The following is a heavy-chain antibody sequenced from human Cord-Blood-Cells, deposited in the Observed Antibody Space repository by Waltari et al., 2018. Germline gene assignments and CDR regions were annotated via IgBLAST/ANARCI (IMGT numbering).Heavy chain of an antibody. J-gene: IGHJ4*02. CDR1: GYSFTSYW. V-gene: IGHV5-51*01. CDR3: ARQHFRGYDFDY. Sequence: EVQLVQSGAEVKKPGESLKLSCKGSGYSFTSYWIGWVRQMPGKGMGWMGIIYPGESDTRYSPSFQGQVPISACIYISTAYLQGSSLKASDTAMYYCARQHFRGYDFDYWGQGTLVTVSS. CDR2: IYPGESDT. D-gene: IGHD5-12*01.